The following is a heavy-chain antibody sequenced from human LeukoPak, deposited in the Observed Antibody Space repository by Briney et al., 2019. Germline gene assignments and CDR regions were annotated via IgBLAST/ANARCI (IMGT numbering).Heavy chain of an antibody. CDR1: GYSFTSYW. CDR3: AAPFYYYDSSGYYVPLSAFDI. V-gene: IGHV5-51*01. D-gene: IGHD3-22*01. J-gene: IGHJ4*02. Sequence: GESLKISCKGSGYSFTSYWIGWVRQMPGKGLEWMGIIYPGDSDTRYSPSFQGQVTISADKSISTAYLQWSSLKASDTAMYYCAAPFYYYDSSGYYVPLSAFDIWGQGTLVTVSS. CDR2: IYPGDSDT.